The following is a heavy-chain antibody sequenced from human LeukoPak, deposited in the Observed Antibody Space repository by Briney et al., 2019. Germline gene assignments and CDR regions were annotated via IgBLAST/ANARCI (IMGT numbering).Heavy chain of an antibody. V-gene: IGHV4-39*07. Sequence: SETLSLTCTVSGGSISTNSYSWGWIRQPPGKGLEWIGNIYYSGSTYYNPSLKSRVTMSVDRSKNQFSLQLSFVTAADTAVYYCARRSETPNRLDPWGPGTLVTVSS. J-gene: IGHJ5*02. CDR1: GGSISTNSYS. D-gene: IGHD3-10*01. CDR3: ARRSETPNRLDP. CDR2: IYYSGST.